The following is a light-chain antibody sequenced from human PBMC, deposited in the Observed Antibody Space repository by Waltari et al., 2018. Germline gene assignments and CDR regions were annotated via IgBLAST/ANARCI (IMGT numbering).Light chain of an antibody. CDR1: SSSVGNYNY. CDR2: DVS. J-gene: IGLJ2*01. Sequence: QSALTQPRSVSGSPGQSVTISCTGTSSSVGNYNYVSWYQQLPNKAPKLMIYDVSERPSGVPDRFSGSKSGNTASLTISGLLSEDEADYYCCSYAGSYTFVIFGGGTKLTVL. V-gene: IGLV2-11*01. CDR3: CSYAGSYTFVI.